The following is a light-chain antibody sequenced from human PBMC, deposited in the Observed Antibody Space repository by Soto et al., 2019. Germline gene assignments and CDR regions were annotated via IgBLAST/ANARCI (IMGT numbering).Light chain of an antibody. CDR1: SSDVGGYNH. V-gene: IGLV2-8*01. J-gene: IGLJ1*01. Sequence: QSALTQPPSASGSPGQSVTISCTGTSSDVGGYNHVSWYQQHPGKAPNLMIYEVSKRPSGVPDRFSGSRSVNTASLAVSGLQAEDEADYYCSSYAGSNNLGVFGTGTKVTIL. CDR3: SSYAGSNNLGV. CDR2: EVS.